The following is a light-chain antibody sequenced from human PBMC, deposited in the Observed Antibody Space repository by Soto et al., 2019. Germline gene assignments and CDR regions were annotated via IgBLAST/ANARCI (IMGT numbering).Light chain of an antibody. J-gene: IGLJ1*01. CDR3: QSYDSSLSGL. CDR1: NSNIGAGYD. CDR2: GNS. V-gene: IGLV1-40*01. Sequence: QSVLTQPPSLSGAPGQTVTISGTGSNSNIGAGYDVHWYQQLPGTAPKVLIYGNSNRPSGVPDRCSGSKSGTSASLAITGLQAEDEADYYCQSYDSSLSGLFGTGTKLTVL.